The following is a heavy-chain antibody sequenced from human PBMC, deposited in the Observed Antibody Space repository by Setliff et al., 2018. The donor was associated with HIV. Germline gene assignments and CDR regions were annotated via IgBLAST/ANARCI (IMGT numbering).Heavy chain of an antibody. Sequence: ASVKVSCKASGYTFISYGIAWVRQAPGQGLEWMGWISTYNGNTNYAQKFQGRVTMTRDTSISTAYMELSRLRSDDTAVYYCARVPHGDYLWFDPWGQGTLVTVSS. CDR2: ISTYNGNT. V-gene: IGHV1-18*01. J-gene: IGHJ5*02. CDR3: ARVPHGDYLWFDP. CDR1: GYTFISYG. D-gene: IGHD4-17*01.